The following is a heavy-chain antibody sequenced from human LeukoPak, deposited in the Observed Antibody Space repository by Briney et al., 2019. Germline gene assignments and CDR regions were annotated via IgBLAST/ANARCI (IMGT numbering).Heavy chain of an antibody. Sequence: QSGGSLRLSCAASGFSFSTYWMHWVRQVPGTGPVWVSRTNADGSITDYTDSVKGRFTISRDNAKDTLYLQMNSLRPEDTAVYYCGRDLGGRGGAWGQGTLVTVSS. J-gene: IGHJ5*02. CDR2: TNADGSIT. V-gene: IGHV3-74*01. D-gene: IGHD3-16*01. CDR1: GFSFSTYW. CDR3: GRDLGGRGGA.